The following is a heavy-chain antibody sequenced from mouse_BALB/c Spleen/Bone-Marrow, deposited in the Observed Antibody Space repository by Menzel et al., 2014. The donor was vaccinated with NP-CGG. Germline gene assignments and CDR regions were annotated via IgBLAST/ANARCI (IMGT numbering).Heavy chain of an antibody. V-gene: IGHV1S22*01. Sequence: LQHSGSELVRPGASVKLSCKASGYTFTSYWMHWVKQRHGQGLEWIGNIYPGSGSTNYDEKFKSKGTLTVDTSSSTAYMHLSSLTSEDSAVYYYTRGDGNYWYFDVWGAGTTVTVSS. D-gene: IGHD2-1*01. CDR3: TRGDGNYWYFDV. CDR1: GYTFTSYW. CDR2: IYPGSGST. J-gene: IGHJ1*01.